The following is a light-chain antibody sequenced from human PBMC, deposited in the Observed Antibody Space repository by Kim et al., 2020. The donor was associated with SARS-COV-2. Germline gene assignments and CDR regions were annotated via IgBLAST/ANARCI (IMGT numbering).Light chain of an antibody. CDR2: GAS. CDR1: QGVGSS. V-gene: IGKV1-9*01. CDR3: QQLHISPYS. Sequence: SRQGVGSSLACYQQKPGKAPKFLIYGASSSQSGVPSRFSGSASGTDFSLTISSLQPEDFATYSCQQLHISPYSFGQGTQL. J-gene: IGKJ2*01.